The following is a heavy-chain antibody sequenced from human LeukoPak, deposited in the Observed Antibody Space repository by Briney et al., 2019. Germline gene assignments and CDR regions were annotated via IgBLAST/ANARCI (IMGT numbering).Heavy chain of an antibody. CDR2: IYYSGST. J-gene: IGHJ4*02. D-gene: IGHD3-10*01. CDR3: ARWVRGMYFDY. Sequence: SETLSLTCTVSGGSISSYYWSWIRQPPGKGLEWIGYIYYSGSTNYNPSLKSRVTISVDTSKNQFSLKLSSVTGADTAVYYCARWVRGMYFDYWGQGTLVTVSS. CDR1: GGSISSYY. V-gene: IGHV4-59*08.